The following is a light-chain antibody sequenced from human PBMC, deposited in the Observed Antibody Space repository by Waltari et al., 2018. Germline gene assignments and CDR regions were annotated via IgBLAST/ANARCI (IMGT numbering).Light chain of an antibody. CDR1: QSISSY. J-gene: IGKJ3*01. Sequence: DIQMTQSPSSLSASVGHRVTITCRASQSISSYLNWYQKKPGKAPKLLIYAASSLQSGVPSRFSGSGSGTDFTLTINSLQPEDFATYYCQQSSSTPPFTFGPGTKVDIK. CDR2: AAS. V-gene: IGKV1-39*01. CDR3: QQSSSTPPFT.